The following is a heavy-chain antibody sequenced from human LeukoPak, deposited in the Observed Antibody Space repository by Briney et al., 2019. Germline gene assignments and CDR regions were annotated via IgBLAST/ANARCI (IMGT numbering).Heavy chain of an antibody. CDR1: GGSISSYY. CDR2: IFYSGST. D-gene: IGHD6-13*01. CDR3: ARAYTTSWYFDY. V-gene: IGHV4-59*01. Sequence: PSETLSLTCTVSGGSISSYYWSWIREPPGKGLEWIADIFYSGSTNYNPSLKSRVTLSVDTSKNQVSLKLSSVTAADTAVYYCARAYTTSWYFDYWGQGALVTVSS. J-gene: IGHJ4*02.